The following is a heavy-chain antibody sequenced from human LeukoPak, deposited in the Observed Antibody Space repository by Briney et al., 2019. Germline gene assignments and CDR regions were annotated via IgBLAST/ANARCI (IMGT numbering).Heavy chain of an antibody. Sequence: PGGSLRLACVPDGLTFSGSAMHWVRQASGKGLEWVGRIRSKANSYATAYAASVKGRFSISRDDSKNTAYLQMNSQKTEDTAVYYCTENVDTAMVEFDYWGQGTLVTVSS. J-gene: IGHJ4*02. D-gene: IGHD5-18*01. V-gene: IGHV3-73*01. CDR2: IRSKANSYAT. CDR3: TENVDTAMVEFDY. CDR1: GLTFSGSA.